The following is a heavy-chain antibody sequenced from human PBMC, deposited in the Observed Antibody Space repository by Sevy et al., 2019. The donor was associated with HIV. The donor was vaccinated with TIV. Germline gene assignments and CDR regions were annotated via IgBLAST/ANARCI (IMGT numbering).Heavy chain of an antibody. D-gene: IGHD3-10*01. J-gene: IGHJ1*01. CDR2: ISYDGNNK. V-gene: IGHV3-30*18. Sequence: GGSLRLSCAASGFTFSSYAIHWVRQAPVKGLEWVAVISYDGNNKYYADSVQGRFTVSRDNSKNTLYVQMNSLRAEDTAVYYCAKDHNLWSEGGFLHHWGQGTLVTVSS. CDR1: GFTFSSYA. CDR3: AKDHNLWSEGGFLHH.